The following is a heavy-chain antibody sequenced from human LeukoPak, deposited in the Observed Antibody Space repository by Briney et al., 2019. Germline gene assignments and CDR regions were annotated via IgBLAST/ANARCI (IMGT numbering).Heavy chain of an antibody. CDR2: IYPGDSDT. Sequence: GESLKISCKGSGYSFTYYWLGWVRQMPGKGLEWMGIIYPGDSDTRYRPSFQGQVTISVDKSISTAYLQWSSLKASDTAMYYCARQDGNSKYYFDYWGQGTLVTVSS. J-gene: IGHJ4*02. CDR1: GYSFTYYW. V-gene: IGHV5-51*01. D-gene: IGHD1-1*01. CDR3: ARQDGNSKYYFDY.